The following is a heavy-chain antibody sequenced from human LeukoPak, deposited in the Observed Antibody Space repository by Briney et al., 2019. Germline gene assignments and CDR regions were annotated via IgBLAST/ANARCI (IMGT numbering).Heavy chain of an antibody. CDR2: INHSGST. CDR1: GGSFSGYY. D-gene: IGHD1-7*01. J-gene: IGHJ6*03. V-gene: IGHV4-34*01. Sequence: SETLSLTCAVYGGSFSGYYWSWIRQPPGKGLEWIGEINHSGSTNYNPSLKSRVTISVDTSKNQFSLKLSSVTAAGTAVYYCARGWNLYYYYYYMDVWGKGTTVTVSS. CDR3: ARGWNLYYYYYYMDV.